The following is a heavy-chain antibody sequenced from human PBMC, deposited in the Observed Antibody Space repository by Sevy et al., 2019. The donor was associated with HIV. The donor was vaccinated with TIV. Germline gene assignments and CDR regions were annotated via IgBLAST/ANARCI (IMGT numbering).Heavy chain of an antibody. D-gene: IGHD3-3*01. CDR3: ARGSITIFGVVIRIWNGAFDI. V-gene: IGHV1-8*01. J-gene: IGHJ3*02. CDR1: GYTFTSYD. Sequence: ASVKVSCKASGYTFTSYDINWVRQATGQGLEWMGWMNPNSGNRGYAQKFQGRVTMTRNTSISTAYMELSSLRSEDTAVYYCARGSITIFGVVIRIWNGAFDIWGQGTMVTVSS. CDR2: MNPNSGNR.